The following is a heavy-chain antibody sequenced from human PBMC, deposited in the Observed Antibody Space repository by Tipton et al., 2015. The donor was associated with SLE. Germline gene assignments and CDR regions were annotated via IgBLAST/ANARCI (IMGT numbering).Heavy chain of an antibody. V-gene: IGHV4-59*01. J-gene: IGHJ5*02. Sequence: TLSLTCSVSDDSIRDYYFSWIRQPPGKELEWIGYISYSGSTVYNPSLSSRVTMSVDTSKNQFSLKLTSVTAADTAVYYCARLEDPFGIFGVPKGWFDPWGQGTLVTVSS. CDR2: ISYSGST. D-gene: IGHD3-3*01. CDR3: ARLEDPFGIFGVPKGWFDP. CDR1: DDSIRDYY.